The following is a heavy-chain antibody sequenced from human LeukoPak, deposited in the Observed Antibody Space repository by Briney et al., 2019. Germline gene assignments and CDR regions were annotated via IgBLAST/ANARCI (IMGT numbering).Heavy chain of an antibody. Sequence: GGSLRLSCAASGFTFNSYAMNWVRQAPGKGLEWISYISSTASTIYYADSVKGRFTISRDNSKNSLYLQMNSLRAEDTAVYYCARAARIVGATYFDYWGRGTLVTVSS. D-gene: IGHD1-26*01. CDR1: GFTFNSYA. CDR2: ISSTASTI. CDR3: ARAARIVGATYFDY. V-gene: IGHV3-48*03. J-gene: IGHJ4*02.